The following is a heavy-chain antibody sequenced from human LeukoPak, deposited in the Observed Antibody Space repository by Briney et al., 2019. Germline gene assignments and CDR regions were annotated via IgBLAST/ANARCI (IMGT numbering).Heavy chain of an antibody. CDR2: IIPMFSTS. J-gene: IGHJ6*02. CDR3: ARMGITNNYYGMDV. Sequence: GASVKVSCKASGGTFTNYAFSWVRQAPGQGLEWMGGIIPMFSTSRYAQKFQGRVTITADESTSTAYMELSSLRSEDTAVYYCARMGITNNYYGMDVWGQGTTVTVSS. CDR1: GGTFTNYA. V-gene: IGHV1-69*13. D-gene: IGHD4/OR15-4a*01.